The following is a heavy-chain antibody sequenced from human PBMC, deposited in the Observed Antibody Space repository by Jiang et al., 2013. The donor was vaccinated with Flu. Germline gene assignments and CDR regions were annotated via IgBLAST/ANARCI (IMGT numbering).Heavy chain of an antibody. CDR2: ISYSGNTY. D-gene: IGHD2-15*01. CDR1: GGSTSSSDYF. J-gene: IGHJ4*02. CDR3: ARHVYCSGGSCFNRYFDY. V-gene: IGHV4-39*01. Sequence: PGLVKSSETLSLTCTVSGGSTSSSDYFRAWIRQPPGKGLEWIGSISYSGNTYYYNPSLKSRVTISVDTSKNQFSLKLTSVTAADTAVYYCARHVYCSGGSCFNRYFDYWGQGTLVTVSS.